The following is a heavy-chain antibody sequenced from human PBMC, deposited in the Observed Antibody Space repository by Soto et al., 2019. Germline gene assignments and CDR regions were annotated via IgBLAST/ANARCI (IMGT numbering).Heavy chain of an antibody. CDR3: ARVWIVVVPAAENNWFDP. Sequence: PSETLSLTCTVSGGSISSGGYYWSWIRQHPGKGLEWIGYIYYSGSTYYNPSLKSRVTISVDTSKNQFSLKLSSVTAADTAVYYCARVWIVVVPAAENNWFDPWGQGTLVTVSS. CDR1: GGSISSGGYY. J-gene: IGHJ5*02. CDR2: IYYSGST. D-gene: IGHD2-2*01. V-gene: IGHV4-31*03.